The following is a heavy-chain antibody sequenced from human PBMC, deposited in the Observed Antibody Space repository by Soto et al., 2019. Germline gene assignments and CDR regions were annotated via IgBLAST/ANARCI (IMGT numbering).Heavy chain of an antibody. CDR3: ARVGSGFNYYYYGMDV. J-gene: IGHJ6*02. V-gene: IGHV3-33*01. CDR2: IWYDGSNK. Sequence: GGSLRLSCAASGFTFSSYGMHWVRQAPGKGLEWVAVIWYDGSNKYYADSVKGRFTISRDNSKNTLYLQMNSLRAEDTAVYYCARVGSGFNYYYYGMDVWGQGTTVTVSS. D-gene: IGHD5-12*01. CDR1: GFTFSSYG.